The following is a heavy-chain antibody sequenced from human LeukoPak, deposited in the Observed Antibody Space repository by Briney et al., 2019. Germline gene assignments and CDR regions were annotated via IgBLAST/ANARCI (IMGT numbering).Heavy chain of an antibody. CDR2: IYYSGST. J-gene: IGHJ3*02. Sequence: KPSETLSLTCTVSGGSISSSSYYWGWIRQPPGKGLEWIGSIYYSGSTYYNPSLKSRVTVSVDTSKNQFSLKLSSVTAADTAVYYCARPPSYSGLDAFDIWGQGTMVTVSS. CDR1: GGSISSSSYY. CDR3: ARPPSYSGLDAFDI. D-gene: IGHD3-10*01. V-gene: IGHV4-39*01.